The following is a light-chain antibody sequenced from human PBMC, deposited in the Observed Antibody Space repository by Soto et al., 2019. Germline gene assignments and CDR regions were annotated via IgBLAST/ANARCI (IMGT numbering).Light chain of an antibody. J-gene: IGKJ5*01. CDR2: GAS. CDR1: ENVRTF. CDR3: QQYNNWPIT. V-gene: IGKV3-15*01. Sequence: EVVLTQSPATLSLSPGERATLSCRASENVRTFVDWYQQKPGQAPRLLIYGASTRATGIPARFSGSGSGTEFTLTISSLQSEDFAVYYCQQYNNWPITFGQGTRLEIK.